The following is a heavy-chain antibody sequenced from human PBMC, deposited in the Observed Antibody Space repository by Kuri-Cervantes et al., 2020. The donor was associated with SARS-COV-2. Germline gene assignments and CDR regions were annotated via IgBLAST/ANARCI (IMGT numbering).Heavy chain of an antibody. CDR1: GYTFTSYD. Sequence: ASVKVSCKASGYTFTSYDINWVRQATGQGLEWMGWMNPNSGNTGYAQKFQVRVTMTRNTSISTAYMELSSLRSEDTAVYYCARGLLGPDYDFWSGYRNNWFDPWGQGTLVTVSS. D-gene: IGHD3-3*01. V-gene: IGHV1-8*01. CDR3: ARGLLGPDYDFWSGYRNNWFDP. J-gene: IGHJ5*02. CDR2: MNPNSGNT.